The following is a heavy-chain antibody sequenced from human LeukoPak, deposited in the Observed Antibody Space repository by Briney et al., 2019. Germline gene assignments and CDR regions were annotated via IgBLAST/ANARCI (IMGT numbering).Heavy chain of an antibody. CDR3: AKDQPLSYSGSYYGFLPTTYGMDV. CDR2: ISASGDGT. CDR1: GFTFSSYA. Sequence: GGSLRLSCAASGFTFSSYAMSWVRQAPGKGLEWVSGISASGDGTYYADSVKGRLIISRDNSKNTLYLQMNSLRAEDTAVYYCAKDQPLSYSGSYYGFLPTTYGMDVWGQGTTVTVSS. J-gene: IGHJ6*02. V-gene: IGHV3-23*01. D-gene: IGHD1-26*01.